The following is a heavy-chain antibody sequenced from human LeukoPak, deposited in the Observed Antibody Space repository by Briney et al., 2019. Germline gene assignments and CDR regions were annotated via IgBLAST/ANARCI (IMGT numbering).Heavy chain of an antibody. J-gene: IGHJ4*02. CDR2: ISYDGSNK. CDR3: ANTVAGVFDY. Sequence: PGRSLRLSCAASGFTFSSYGMHWVRQAPGKGLEWVAVISYDGSNKYYADSVKGRFTISRDNSKNTLYLQMNSLRAEDTAVYYCANTVAGVFDYWGQGTLVTVSS. V-gene: IGHV3-30*18. CDR1: GFTFSSYG. D-gene: IGHD6-19*01.